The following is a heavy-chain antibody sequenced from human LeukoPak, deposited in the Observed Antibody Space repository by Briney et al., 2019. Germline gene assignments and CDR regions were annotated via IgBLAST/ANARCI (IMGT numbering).Heavy chain of an antibody. V-gene: IGHV4-39*07. CDR1: GGSISSSSYY. D-gene: IGHD3-22*01. J-gene: IGHJ4*02. CDR3: ACTDYYDRVKDY. CDR2: IYYSGST. Sequence: SETLSLTCTVSGGSISSSSYYWGWIRQPPGKGLEWIGSIYYSGSTYYNPSLKSRVTISVDTSKNQFSLKLSSVTAADTAVYYCACTDYYDRVKDYWGQGTLVTVSS.